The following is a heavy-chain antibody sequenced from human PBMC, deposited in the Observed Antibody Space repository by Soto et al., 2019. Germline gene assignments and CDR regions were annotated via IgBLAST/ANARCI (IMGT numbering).Heavy chain of an antibody. V-gene: IGHV1-8*01. Sequence: GASVKVSCKASGYTFTSYDINWVRQATGQGLEWMGWMSPNSGNTGYAQKFQGRVTMTRNTSISTAYMELSSLRSEDTAVYYCARDRYYYYGMDVWGQGTTVTVSS. J-gene: IGHJ6*02. CDR2: MSPNSGNT. CDR1: GYTFTSYD. CDR3: ARDRYYYYGMDV.